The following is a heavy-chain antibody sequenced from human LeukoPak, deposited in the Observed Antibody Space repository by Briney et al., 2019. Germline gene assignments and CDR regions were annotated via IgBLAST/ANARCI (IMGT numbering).Heavy chain of an antibody. Sequence: ASVKVSCKASGGTFSSYAISSVRQAPGQGLEWMGWIIPIFGTANYAQKFQSRVTITADESTSTAYMELSSLRSEDAAVYYCARVTPSSSWWEVDYWGQGTLVTVSS. CDR1: GGTFSSYA. V-gene: IGHV1-69*13. CDR3: ARVTPSSSWWEVDY. J-gene: IGHJ4*02. D-gene: IGHD6-6*01. CDR2: IIPIFGTA.